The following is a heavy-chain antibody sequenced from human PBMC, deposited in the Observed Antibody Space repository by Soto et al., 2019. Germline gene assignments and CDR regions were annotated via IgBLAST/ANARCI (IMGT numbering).Heavy chain of an antibody. CDR3: AGGGVGAPFDY. V-gene: IGHV1-3*01. J-gene: IGHJ4*02. CDR2: INAGNGNT. D-gene: IGHD1-26*01. CDR1: GYTFTSYA. Sequence: QVQLVQSGAEVKKPGASVKVSCKASGYTFTSYAMHWVRQAPGQRLEWMGWINAGNGNTKYSQTFQGRVTITRDTSASTAYMELSSLRSEDTAVYYCAGGGVGAPFDYWGQGTLVTVSS.